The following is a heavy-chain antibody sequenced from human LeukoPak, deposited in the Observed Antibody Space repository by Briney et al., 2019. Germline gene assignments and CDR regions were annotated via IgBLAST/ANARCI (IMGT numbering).Heavy chain of an antibody. J-gene: IGHJ5*02. V-gene: IGHV3-66*04. CDR1: GFIVSGDY. CDR2: IYTGGQT. CDR3: ARHDWFEP. Sequence: GGSLRLSCAASGFIVSGDYMSWVRQAPGKGLEWVSVIYTGGQTYYADSVEGRFTISRDNSKNTLYLQMNSLRVEDTAVYYCARHDWFEPWGQGTLVTVSS.